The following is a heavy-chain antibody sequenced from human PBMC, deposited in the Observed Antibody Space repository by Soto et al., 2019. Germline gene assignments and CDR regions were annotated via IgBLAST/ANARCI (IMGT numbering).Heavy chain of an antibody. CDR1: GGSISSGGYY. CDR3: ARLLMVRGVTDFDY. J-gene: IGHJ4*02. CDR2: IYYSGST. Sequence: QVQLQESGPGLVKPSQTLSLTCTVSGGSISSGGYYWSWIRQHPGKGLEWIGYIYYSGSTYYNPSLKSRVTISVDTSKNQYSLKLSSVTAADTAVYYCARLLMVRGVTDFDYWGQGTLVTVSS. D-gene: IGHD3-10*01. V-gene: IGHV4-31*03.